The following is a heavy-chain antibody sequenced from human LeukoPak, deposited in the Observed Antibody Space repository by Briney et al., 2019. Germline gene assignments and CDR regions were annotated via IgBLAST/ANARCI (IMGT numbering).Heavy chain of an antibody. CDR1: GFTFSSYW. J-gene: IGHJ5*02. D-gene: IGHD3-10*01. CDR2: IKQDGSEK. CDR3: ARARAELLWFGELYRFDP. V-gene: IGHV3-7*01. Sequence: PGGSLRLSCAASGFTFSSYWMSWVRQAPGKGLEWVANIKQDGSEKYYVDSVKGRFTISSDNAKNSLYLQMNSLRAEDTAVYYCARARAELLWFGELYRFDPWGQGTLVTVSS.